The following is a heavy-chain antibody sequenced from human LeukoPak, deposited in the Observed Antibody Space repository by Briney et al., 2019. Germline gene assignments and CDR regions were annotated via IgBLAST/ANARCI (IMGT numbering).Heavy chain of an antibody. V-gene: IGHV3-74*01. CDR3: ATDVPAVTIFGY. CDR1: GFTFSTYW. Sequence: GGSLRLSCAASGFTFSTYWMHWVRQAPGTGLVWVSLIDSDGSSTNYADSVKGRFTISRDNAKNTLYLQMNSLRAEDTAVYYCATDVPAVTIFGYWGQGTLVTVSS. CDR2: IDSDGSST. J-gene: IGHJ4*02. D-gene: IGHD2-2*01.